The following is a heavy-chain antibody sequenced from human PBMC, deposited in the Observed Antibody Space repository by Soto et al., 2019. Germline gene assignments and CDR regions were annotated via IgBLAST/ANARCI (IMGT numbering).Heavy chain of an antibody. CDR2: VIPMLSMS. J-gene: IGHJ4*02. D-gene: IGHD3-10*01. CDR3: ARSDGSGSRAFDY. V-gene: IGHV1-69*02. CDR1: GDTFSSYT. Sequence: QVHLVQSGVEVKKPGSSVKVSCKASGDTFSSYTINWVRQAPGLGLEWMGRVIPMLSMSNYALKFQGRVTMTAARSTNTAYMELSSLRSEDTATYYCARSDGSGSRAFDYWGQGALVTVSS.